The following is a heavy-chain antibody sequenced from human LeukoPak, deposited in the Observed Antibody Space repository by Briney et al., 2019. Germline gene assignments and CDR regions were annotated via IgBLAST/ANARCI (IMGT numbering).Heavy chain of an antibody. Sequence: GGSLRLSCAVSGFTFSAYWMSWVRQAPGKGLEWVANIKQDGSEKYYVDSVKGRFTISRDNAKNSLYLQMNSLRAEDTAVYYCARGFGRPWGRGTLVTVSS. CDR2: IKQDGSEK. CDR1: GFTFSAYW. CDR3: ARGFGRP. D-gene: IGHD3-16*01. J-gene: IGHJ5*02. V-gene: IGHV3-7*01.